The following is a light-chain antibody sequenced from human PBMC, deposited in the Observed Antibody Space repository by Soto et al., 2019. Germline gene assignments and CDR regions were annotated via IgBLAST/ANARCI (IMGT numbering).Light chain of an antibody. Sequence: EIVMTQFPLPLPVTPGEPASLSCRSSQSLLHTNGHNSLDWYLQKPGQSPHLLISLGSIRVSGVPDRFSGSGSGTNFTLKNSRVSAEDVGIYYCMQALQRGTFGGGTKVDIK. CDR3: MQALQRGT. CDR1: QSLLHTNGHNS. J-gene: IGKJ4*01. CDR2: LGS. V-gene: IGKV2-28*01.